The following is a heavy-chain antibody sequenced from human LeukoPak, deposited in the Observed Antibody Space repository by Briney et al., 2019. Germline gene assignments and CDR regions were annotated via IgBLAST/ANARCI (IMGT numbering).Heavy chain of an antibody. CDR1: GYTFTSYD. CDR2: MNPNSGNT. D-gene: IGHD3-22*01. Sequence: ASVKVSCKASGYTFTSYDINWVRQATGQGLEWMGWMNPNSGNTGYAQKFQGRVTMTRDTSISTAYMELRSLTSDDTAVYYCARDRYPSSGYYYEDTFQVWGQGTMVTVSS. CDR3: ARDRYPSSGYYYEDTFQV. V-gene: IGHV1-8*01. J-gene: IGHJ3*01.